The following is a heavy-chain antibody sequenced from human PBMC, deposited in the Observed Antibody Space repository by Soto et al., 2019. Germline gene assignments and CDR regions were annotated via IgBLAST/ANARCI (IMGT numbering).Heavy chain of an antibody. V-gene: IGHV5-51*01. Sequence: PGESLKISCKASGYNFTSYWNGWVRQVPGKGLEWVGIIYPGDSDTRYSPSFRGQVTISADKSISTAYLQWSSLTASDTAIYYCASRRGGGPSDFWGQGTLVTVSS. J-gene: IGHJ4*02. CDR3: ASRRGGGPSDF. CDR1: GYNFTSYW. CDR2: IYPGDSDT. D-gene: IGHD2-15*01.